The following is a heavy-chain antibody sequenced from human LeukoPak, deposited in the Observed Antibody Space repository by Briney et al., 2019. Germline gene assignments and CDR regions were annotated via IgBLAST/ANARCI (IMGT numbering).Heavy chain of an antibody. V-gene: IGHV3-23*01. D-gene: IGHD2-15*01. J-gene: IGHJ2*01. CDR2: ITDSGGST. Sequence: PGGSLRLSCAASGFTFSSYPMSWVRQAPGKGLEWVSDITDSGGSTHFADSVKGRFTVSRDNAKNSLCLQMNSLRVEDTAVYYCARDHSPGYFDLWGRGTLVTVSS. CDR1: GFTFSSYP. CDR3: ARDHSPGYFDL.